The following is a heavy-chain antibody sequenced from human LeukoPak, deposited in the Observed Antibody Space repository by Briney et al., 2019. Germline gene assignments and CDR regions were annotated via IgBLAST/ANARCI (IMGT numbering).Heavy chain of an antibody. Sequence: PGGSLRLSCAASGFTFNNYGTHCVRQAPGKGLEWVAVISDDGRHKNYADSVKGRFTISRDNSNNTLYLQMNSLRVEDTGVYYCAKDRETTASGTFDYWGQGTLVTVSS. J-gene: IGHJ4*02. CDR3: AKDRETTASGTFDY. D-gene: IGHD6-13*01. V-gene: IGHV3-30*18. CDR1: GFTFNNYG. CDR2: ISDDGRHK.